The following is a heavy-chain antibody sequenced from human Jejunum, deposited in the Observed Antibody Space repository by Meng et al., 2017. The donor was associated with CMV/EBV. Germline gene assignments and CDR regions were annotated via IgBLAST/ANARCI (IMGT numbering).Heavy chain of an antibody. CDR2: KSPTESS. V-gene: IGHV4-4*02. D-gene: IGHD2-2*02. Sequence: DSLSKLYWWSWVRQSPGQGLEWLGEKSPTESSNYNPSLKSRVTISVDRSKNQFSLKLTSVTAADTAVYYCVRGRCTRTSCYKGAFDFWSQGTLVTVSS. CDR1: DSLSKLYW. CDR3: VRGRCTRTSCYKGAFDF. J-gene: IGHJ4*02.